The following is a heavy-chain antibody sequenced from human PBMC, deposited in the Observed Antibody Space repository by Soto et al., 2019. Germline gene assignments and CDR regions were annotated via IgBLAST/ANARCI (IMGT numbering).Heavy chain of an antibody. CDR1: GFTFSSYA. CDR3: AKAYTPYCSSTSCYVFDY. D-gene: IGHD2-2*01. Sequence: EVQLLESGGGLVQPGGSLRLSCPASGFTFSSYAMSWVRQAPGKGLEWVSAISGSGGSTYYADSVKGRFTISRDNSKNTLYLQMNSLRAEDTAVYYCAKAYTPYCSSTSCYVFDYWGQGTLVTVSS. V-gene: IGHV3-23*01. J-gene: IGHJ4*02. CDR2: ISGSGGST.